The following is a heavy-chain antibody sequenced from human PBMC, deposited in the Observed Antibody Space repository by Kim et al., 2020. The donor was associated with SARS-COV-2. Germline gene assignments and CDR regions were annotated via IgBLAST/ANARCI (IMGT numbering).Heavy chain of an antibody. CDR3: VRDWSFYGMDV. Sequence: SETLSLTCTVSGGSIGTDYWGWIRQPPGKGLEWIGNIFIGSTNYNPSLKSRVAISVDTSKKEISLMVTSVTSADTAVYYCVRDWSFYGMDVWGQGTMVTVSS. CDR2: IFIGST. CDR1: GGSIGTDY. J-gene: IGHJ6*02. V-gene: IGHV4-59*01.